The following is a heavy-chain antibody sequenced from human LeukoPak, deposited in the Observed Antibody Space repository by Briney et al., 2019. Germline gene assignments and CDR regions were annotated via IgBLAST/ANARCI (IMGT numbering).Heavy chain of an antibody. Sequence: GGSLRLSCAASGFTFDDYGMSWVRQAPGKGLEWVSGINWNGGSTGYADSVKGRFTISRDNSKNTLYLQMNSLRAEDTAVYYCARDRGAYCGGDCSDAFDIWGQGTMVAVSS. J-gene: IGHJ3*02. V-gene: IGHV3-20*04. CDR1: GFTFDDYG. CDR2: INWNGGST. CDR3: ARDRGAYCGGDCSDAFDI. D-gene: IGHD2-21*02.